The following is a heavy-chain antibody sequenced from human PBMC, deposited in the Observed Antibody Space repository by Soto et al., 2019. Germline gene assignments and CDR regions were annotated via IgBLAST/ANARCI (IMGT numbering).Heavy chain of an antibody. J-gene: IGHJ6*02. D-gene: IGHD3-22*01. CDR1: GGSISSGGCY. CDR3: ARHNYDSSGTAVDV. V-gene: IGHV4-31*03. CDR2: IYYSGST. Sequence: PSETLSLTCTVSGGSISSGGCYWSWIRQHPGKGLEWIGYIYYSGSTYYNPSLKSRVTISVDTSKNQFSLKLSSVTAADTAVYYCARHNYDSSGTAVDVWGQGTTVTVSS.